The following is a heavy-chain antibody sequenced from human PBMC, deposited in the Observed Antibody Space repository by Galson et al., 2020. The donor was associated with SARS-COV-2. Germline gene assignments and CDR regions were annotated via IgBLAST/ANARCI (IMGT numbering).Heavy chain of an antibody. D-gene: IGHD4-17*01. CDR1: GGSISSNY. J-gene: IGHJ6*02. CDR3: ARAEGEYGDYGYYGMDV. Sequence: SETLSLTCTASGGSISSNYWSWARQAPGKGLEWIGHIYYSGTTRYNPSLNSRVSLSVDTSKSQISLKLTSVTAADTAVYYCARAEGEYGDYGYYGMDVWGQGTTVTVSS. V-gene: IGHV4-59*01. CDR2: IYYSGTT.